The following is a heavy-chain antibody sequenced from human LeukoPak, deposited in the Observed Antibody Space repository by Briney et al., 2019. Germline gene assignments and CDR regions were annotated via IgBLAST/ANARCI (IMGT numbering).Heavy chain of an antibody. CDR3: ARESRDTSGFCYGDY. CDR1: GVSISRYY. CDR2: IYPSGST. Sequence: SETLSLTCTVSGVSISRYYLSWVRQPAGKGLEWLGRIYPSGSTNYNPSLKSRVAMSVDASKKQFSLELRSVTAADTAVYYCARESRDTSGFCYGDYWGPGTLVTVSS. V-gene: IGHV4-4*07. D-gene: IGHD3-22*01. J-gene: IGHJ4*02.